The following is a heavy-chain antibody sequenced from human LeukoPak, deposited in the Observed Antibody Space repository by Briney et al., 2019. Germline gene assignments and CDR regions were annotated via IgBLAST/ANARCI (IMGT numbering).Heavy chain of an antibody. CDR2: ISPSGRHT. V-gene: IGHV3-11*03. CDR1: GFTFSDYY. CDR3: ARQPSSQNFDY. Sequence: GGSLRLSCAASGFTFSDYYMSWIRQAPGKGLEWVSYISPSGRHTNYADSVKGRFTISRDNAKHSLYLQMNSLRAEDTAVYYCARQPSSQNFDYWGQGALVTVSS. D-gene: IGHD6-13*01. J-gene: IGHJ4*02.